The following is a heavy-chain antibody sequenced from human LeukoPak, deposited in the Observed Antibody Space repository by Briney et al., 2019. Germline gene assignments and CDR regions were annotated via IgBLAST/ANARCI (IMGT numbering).Heavy chain of an antibody. CDR2: IYHSGST. D-gene: IGHD3-16*02. CDR3: ARGDYDYVWGSYRSSWYFDY. Sequence: SETLTLTCTVSGGSISSGGYYWSWIRQPPGKGLEWIGYIYHSGSTYYNPSLKSRVTISVDTSKNQFSLKLSSVTAADTAVYYCARGDYDYVWGSYRSSWYFDYWGQGTLVTVSS. CDR1: GGSISSGGYY. J-gene: IGHJ4*02. V-gene: IGHV4-30-2*01.